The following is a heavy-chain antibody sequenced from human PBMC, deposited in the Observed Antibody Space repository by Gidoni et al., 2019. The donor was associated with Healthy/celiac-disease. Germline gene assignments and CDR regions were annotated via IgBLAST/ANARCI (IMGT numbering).Heavy chain of an antibody. V-gene: IGHV4-34*01. D-gene: IGHD5-12*01. J-gene: IGHJ6*03. CDR1: GGSVSVYY. CDR2: INHSGST. CDR3: ARRRDGYNYYYYYYMDV. Sequence: QVQLQQWGAGLLKPSETLSPTCAVYGGSVSVYYWSWIRQPPGKGLEWIGEINHSGSTNYNPSLKSRVTISVDTSKNQFSLKLSSVTAADTAVYYCARRRDGYNYYYYYYMDVWGKGTTVTVSS.